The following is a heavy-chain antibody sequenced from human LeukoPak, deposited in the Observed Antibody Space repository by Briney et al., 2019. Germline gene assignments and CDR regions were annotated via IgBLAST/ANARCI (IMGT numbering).Heavy chain of an antibody. V-gene: IGHV3-33*08. Sequence: GRSLRLSCAASGFTFSNYTIHWVRQAPGKGLEWVTIIWYDGTNKYYADSVKGRFTISRDNSKNTLYLQMNSLRAEDTAVYYCARSSWGSYYPLFDYWGQGSLVTVSS. D-gene: IGHD3-10*01. J-gene: IGHJ4*02. CDR2: IWYDGTNK. CDR1: GFTFSNYT. CDR3: ARSSWGSYYPLFDY.